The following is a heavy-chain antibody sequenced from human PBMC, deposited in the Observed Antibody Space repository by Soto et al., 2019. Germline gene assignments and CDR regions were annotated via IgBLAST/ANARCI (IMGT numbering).Heavy chain of an antibody. V-gene: IGHV1-45*02. CDR1: GYTFTYRY. D-gene: IGHD6-19*01. CDR2: ITPFNGNT. Sequence: QMQLVQSGAEVKKTGSSVKVSCKASGYTFTYRYLHWVRQAPGQALEWMGWITPFNGNTNYAQKFQARVTITRDRSMSTAYMELSSLRSEDTARYYCASGAVAGSEFDYWGQGTLVTVSS. J-gene: IGHJ4*02. CDR3: ASGAVAGSEFDY.